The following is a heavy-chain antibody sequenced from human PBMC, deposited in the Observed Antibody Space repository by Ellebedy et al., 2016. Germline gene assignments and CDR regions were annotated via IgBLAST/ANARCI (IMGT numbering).Heavy chain of an antibody. Sequence: GESLKISCAASGFTFSSYSMNWVRQAPGKGLEWVSSISSSSDYIYYADSVKGRFTISRDNAKNSLHLQVSSLKAEDTAVYYCAGYCSGGSCYSADFDYWGQGTLVTVSS. J-gene: IGHJ4*02. D-gene: IGHD2-15*01. CDR2: ISSSSDYI. V-gene: IGHV3-21*01. CDR1: GFTFSSYS. CDR3: AGYCSGGSCYSADFDY.